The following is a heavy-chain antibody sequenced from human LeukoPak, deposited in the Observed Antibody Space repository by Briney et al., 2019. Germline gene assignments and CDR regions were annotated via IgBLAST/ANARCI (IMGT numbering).Heavy chain of an antibody. CDR1: GYTFTGYY. D-gene: IGHD2-2*02. J-gene: IGHJ4*02. CDR2: INPNSGGT. Sequence: GASVKVSCKASGYTFTGYYMHWVRQAPGQGLEWMGWINPNSGGTNYAQKFQGRVTMTRDTSISTAYMELSRLRSDDTAVYYCARARGYCSSTSCYMLDYWGQGTLVTVSS. CDR3: ARARGYCSSTSCYMLDY. V-gene: IGHV1-2*02.